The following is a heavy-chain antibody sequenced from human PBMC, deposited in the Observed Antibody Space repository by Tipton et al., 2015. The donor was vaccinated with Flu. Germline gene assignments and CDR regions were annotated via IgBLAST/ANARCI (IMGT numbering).Heavy chain of an antibody. J-gene: IGHJ5*02. CDR3: ARERLGEYNSAGYPES. V-gene: IGHV4-4*07. D-gene: IGHD2/OR15-2a*01. CDR2: IYSTGMT. Sequence: TLSLTCTVSGDSISSYYWSWIRQPAGKALEWIGRIYSTGMTKYNPSLKSQVTISLDTSKNQFSLRLNSVTAADTAVYFCARERLGEYNSAGYPESWGQGTLVTVSP. CDR1: GDSISSYY.